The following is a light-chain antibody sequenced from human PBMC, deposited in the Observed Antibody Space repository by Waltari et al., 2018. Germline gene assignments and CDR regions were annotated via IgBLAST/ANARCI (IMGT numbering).Light chain of an antibody. CDR2: RND. V-gene: IGLV1-47*01. CDR3: ATWDDTLNMV. Sequence: QSVLTQQPSASETPGQRVTISCSGSRSNIGTYYLYWYQQLPGTAPKLLIDRNDQRPSGVPDRFSGSKSGTSASLAISGLRSEDEADYYCATWDDTLNMVFGGGTKLTVL. CDR1: RSNIGTYY. J-gene: IGLJ2*01.